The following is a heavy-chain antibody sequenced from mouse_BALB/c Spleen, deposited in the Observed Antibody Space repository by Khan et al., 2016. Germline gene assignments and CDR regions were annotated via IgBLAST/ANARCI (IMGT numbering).Heavy chain of an antibody. D-gene: IGHD1-2*01. CDR3: LRSGGYYGYYAMDY. CDR1: GFTFTSYW. Sequence: VQLQESGAELVKPGASVKMSCKASGFTFTSYWINWVKQRPGQGLEWIGDIYPGRGITNYNEKFKSKATLTLDTSSSTAYMQLSSLTSEDSAVYSCLRSGGYYGYYAMDYWGQGTSVTVSS. J-gene: IGHJ4*01. CDR2: IYPGRGIT. V-gene: IGHV1-55*01.